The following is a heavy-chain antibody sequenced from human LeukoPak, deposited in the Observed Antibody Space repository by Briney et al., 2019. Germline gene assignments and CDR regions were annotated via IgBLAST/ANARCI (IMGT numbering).Heavy chain of an antibody. CDR1: GFTFDDYG. D-gene: IGHD6-13*01. J-gene: IGHJ6*03. Sequence: GGSLRLSCAASGFTFDDYGLTWVRQAPGKGLEWVAFIRYDGSNKYYADSVKGRFTISRDNSKNTLYLQMNSLRAEDTAVYYCAKVRAAAGYYYYYMDVWGKGTTVTISS. CDR2: IRYDGSNK. CDR3: AKVRAAAGYYYYYMDV. V-gene: IGHV3-30*02.